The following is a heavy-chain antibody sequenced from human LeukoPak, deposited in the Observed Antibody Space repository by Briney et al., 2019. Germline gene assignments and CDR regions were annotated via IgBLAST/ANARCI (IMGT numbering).Heavy chain of an antibody. D-gene: IGHD2-2*01. CDR1: GGSISSGDYY. V-gene: IGHV4-30-4*01. Sequence: SETLSLTCTVSGGSISSGDYYWSWIRQPPGKGLEWIGYIYYSGSTYYNPSLKRRVTISVDTSKNQFSLKLSSVTAADTAVYYCARDCSSTSCYVPAYWGQGTLVTVSS. J-gene: IGHJ4*02. CDR3: ARDCSSTSCYVPAY. CDR2: IYYSGST.